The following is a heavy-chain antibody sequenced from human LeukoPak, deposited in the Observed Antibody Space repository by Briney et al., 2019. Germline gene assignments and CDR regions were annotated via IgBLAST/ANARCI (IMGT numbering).Heavy chain of an antibody. CDR2: INPSGGST. D-gene: IGHD6-13*01. J-gene: IGHJ4*02. CDR3: ARVPQGSSWPYYFDY. V-gene: IGHV1-46*01. CDR1: GYTFTTYY. Sequence: ASVKVSCKASGYTFTTYYIHWVRQAPGQGLEWMGVINPSGGSTTYAQNFQGRVTITADRSTTTAYMELSSLRSEDTAVYYCARVPQGSSWPYYFDYWGQGTLVTVSS.